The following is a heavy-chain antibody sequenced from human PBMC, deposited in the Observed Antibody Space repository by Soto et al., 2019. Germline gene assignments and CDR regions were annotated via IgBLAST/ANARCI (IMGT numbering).Heavy chain of an antibody. CDR1: GFTFSDYY. CDR3: ARYLGSSWYVGYYYYYGMDV. CDR2: ISSSGSTI. D-gene: IGHD6-13*01. J-gene: IGHJ6*02. V-gene: IGHV3-11*01. Sequence: PGGSLRLSCAASGFTFSDYYMSWIRQAPGKGLEWVSYISSSGSTIYYADSVKGRFTISRDDAKNSLYLQMNSLRAEDTAVYYCARYLGSSWYVGYYYYYGMDVWGQGTTVTVS.